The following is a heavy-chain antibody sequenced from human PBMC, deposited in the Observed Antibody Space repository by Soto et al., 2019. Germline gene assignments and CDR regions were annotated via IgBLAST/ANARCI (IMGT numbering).Heavy chain of an antibody. J-gene: IGHJ4*02. D-gene: IGHD1-1*01. Sequence: GGSLRLSCAASGFIFSNYAMSWVRQAPGRGLEWVSAISGSGATTYYPDSVKGRFTISRDNSKNTLYLQMNNLRADDAAVYYCTKGGIPRRYNIPKVDFDYWGQGSLVTVSS. CDR2: ISGSGATT. CDR1: GFIFSNYA. V-gene: IGHV3-23*01. CDR3: TKGGIPRRYNIPKVDFDY.